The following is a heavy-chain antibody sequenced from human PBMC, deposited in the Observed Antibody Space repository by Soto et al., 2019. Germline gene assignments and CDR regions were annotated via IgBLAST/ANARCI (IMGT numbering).Heavy chain of an antibody. CDR3: ARVGPPSPSVIWFFDL. V-gene: IGHV1-69*01. Sequence: QGQLVQSGAEVKKPGSSVKVSCKASGGSFRTYAINWVRQAPGQGLEWMGGIIPMLAAPTYGQKFQGRRTITADESTTTVYMELSSLTSEDTAVYYCARVGPPSPSVIWFFDLWGRGTLVTGSS. CDR1: GGSFRTYA. CDR2: IIPMLAAP. J-gene: IGHJ2*01. D-gene: IGHD2-21*01.